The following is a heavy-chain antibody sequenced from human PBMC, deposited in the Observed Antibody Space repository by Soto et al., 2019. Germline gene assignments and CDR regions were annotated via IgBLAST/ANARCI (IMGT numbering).Heavy chain of an antibody. CDR3: ARVSWYDFWSGPGYFDY. CDR2: ISAYNGNT. D-gene: IGHD3-3*01. Sequence: ASVKVSCKASGYTFTSYGISWVRQAPGQGLEWMGWISAYNGNTNYAQKLQGRVTMTTDTSTSTAYMELRSLRSDDTAVYYGARVSWYDFWSGPGYFDYWGQGTLVTVS. V-gene: IGHV1-18*01. J-gene: IGHJ4*02. CDR1: GYTFTSYG.